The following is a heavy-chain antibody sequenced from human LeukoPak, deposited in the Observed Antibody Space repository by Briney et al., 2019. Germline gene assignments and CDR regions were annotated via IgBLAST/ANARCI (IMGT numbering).Heavy chain of an antibody. CDR3: VRDRGWSHFDL. J-gene: IGHJ4*02. CDR2: IKGDGTSN. CDR1: GFTFSSYW. D-gene: IGHD3-10*01. Sequence: GGSLRLSCAASGFTFSSYWMTWVRQAPGKGLEWVAHIKGDGTSNKYVDSVKGRFTISRDNTKNSLFLQLNSLRAEDRAVYFCVRDRGWSHFDLWGQGTLVTVSS. V-gene: IGHV3-7*01.